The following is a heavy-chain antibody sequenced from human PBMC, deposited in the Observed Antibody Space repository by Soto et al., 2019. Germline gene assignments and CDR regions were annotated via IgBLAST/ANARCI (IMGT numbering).Heavy chain of an antibody. D-gene: IGHD2-8*01. J-gene: IGHJ4*02. CDR1: GGSISNFY. V-gene: IGHV4-59*01. CDR2: ISYSGNT. CDR3: ARAPMVLSRSYFDS. Sequence: SETLSLTCTVSGGSISNFYWSWIRQPPGKGLEWIGYISYSGNTNYNPSLKSRVSISVDTSKNRLSLNLTSVTAADTAVYYCARAPMVLSRSYFDSWGQGTPVTVSS.